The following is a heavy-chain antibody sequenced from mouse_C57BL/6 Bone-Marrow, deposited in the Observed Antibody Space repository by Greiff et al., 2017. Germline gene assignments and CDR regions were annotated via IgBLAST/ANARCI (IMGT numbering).Heavy chain of an antibody. V-gene: IGHV5-6*02. CDR1: GFTFSSYG. J-gene: IGHJ2*01. CDR3: ARHPLLRSRDY. CDR2: ISSGGSYT. Sequence: EVMLVESGGDLVKPGGSLKLSCAASGFTFSSYGMSWVRQTPDKRLEWVATISSGGSYTYYPDSVKGRFTISRDNAKNTLYLQMSSLKSEDTAMYYCARHPLLRSRDYWGQGTTLTVSS. D-gene: IGHD1-1*01.